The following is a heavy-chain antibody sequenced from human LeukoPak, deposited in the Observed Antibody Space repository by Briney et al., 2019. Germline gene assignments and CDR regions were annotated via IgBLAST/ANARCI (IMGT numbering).Heavy chain of an antibody. J-gene: IGHJ5*02. CDR2: ISGSGGST. V-gene: IGHV3-23*01. D-gene: IGHD1-26*01. CDR3: AKRGVVIRVILVGFHKEAYYFDR. CDR1: GITLSNYG. Sequence: TGGSLRLSCAVSGITLSNYGMSWVRQAPGKGLEWVAGISGSGGSTNYADSVKGRFSISRDNPKNTLYLQMNSLRAEDTAVYFCAKRGVVIRVILVGFHKEAYYFDRWGQGALVTVSS.